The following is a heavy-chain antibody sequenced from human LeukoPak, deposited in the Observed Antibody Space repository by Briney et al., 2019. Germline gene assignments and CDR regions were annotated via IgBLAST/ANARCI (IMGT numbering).Heavy chain of an antibody. V-gene: IGHV1-18*01. CDR1: GYTFTSYG. CDR2: ISAYNGNT. Sequence: ASVKVSCKASGYTFTSYGINWVRQAPGQGLEWMGWISAYNGNTNYAQKLQGRVTMTTDTSTSTAYMELRSLRSDDTAVYYCARAGDCSSTSCYSNDYWGQGTLVTVSS. J-gene: IGHJ4*02. CDR3: ARAGDCSSTSCYSNDY. D-gene: IGHD2-2*02.